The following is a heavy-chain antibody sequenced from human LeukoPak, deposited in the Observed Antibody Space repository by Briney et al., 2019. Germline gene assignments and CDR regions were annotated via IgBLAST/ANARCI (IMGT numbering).Heavy chain of an antibody. J-gene: IGHJ5*02. D-gene: IGHD2-2*03. CDR3: ARAAGRGYCSSTSCGRFDP. V-gene: IGHV1-2*02. CDR1: GYSLTGYY. CDR2: INPNSGGT. Sequence: WASVKVSCKASGYSLTGYYMHWVRQAPGQGLEWMGWINPNSGGTNYAQKFQGRVTMTRDTSISTAYMELSRLRSDDTAVYYCARAAGRGYCSSTSCGRFDPWGQGTLVTVSS.